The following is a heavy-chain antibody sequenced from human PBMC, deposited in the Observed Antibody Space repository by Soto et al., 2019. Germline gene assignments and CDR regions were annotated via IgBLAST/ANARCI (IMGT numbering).Heavy chain of an antibody. V-gene: IGHV4-39*01. CDR1: DGSVSNTNYY. D-gene: IGHD4-17*01. Sequence: SETLSLTCTVSDGSVSNTNYYWAWIRQPPGKGLEWIGSVYYSGSSYYNPSLQSRVTISVDTSKNQFSLKLNSVTAADTAVYYCARRGTTTVTLGWFDPWGQGILVTVSS. J-gene: IGHJ5*02. CDR2: VYYSGSS. CDR3: ARRGTTTVTLGWFDP.